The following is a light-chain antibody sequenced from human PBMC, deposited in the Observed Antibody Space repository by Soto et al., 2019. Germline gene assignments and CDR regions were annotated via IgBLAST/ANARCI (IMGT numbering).Light chain of an antibody. CDR2: GAS. Sequence: EIVMTQSPATLSVSPGERATLSCRASQSVSSNLVWYQQKPGQAPRLLIYGASTRATGIPARFSGSGSGTEFTLTISSLQSEDFAVYYWQQYNNWPYTFGQGTKLEIK. J-gene: IGKJ2*01. CDR3: QQYNNWPYT. V-gene: IGKV3-15*01. CDR1: QSVSSN.